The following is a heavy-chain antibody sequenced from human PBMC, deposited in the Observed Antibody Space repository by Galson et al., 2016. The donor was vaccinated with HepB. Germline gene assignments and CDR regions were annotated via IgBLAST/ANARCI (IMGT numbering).Heavy chain of an antibody. J-gene: IGHJ6*02. CDR2: ADNSRAT. CDR1: GASISSSSSY. CDR3: ARYDYAGVDV. Sequence: SETLSLTCPVSGASISSSSSYWGRIRQPPGNGLEWIGSADNSRATHYSASLKSRHTISVDASQKQFSLKLNSVTATDTAVYSCARYDYAGVDVWGQGTTVTVSS. V-gene: IGHV4-39*01. D-gene: IGHD4-17*01.